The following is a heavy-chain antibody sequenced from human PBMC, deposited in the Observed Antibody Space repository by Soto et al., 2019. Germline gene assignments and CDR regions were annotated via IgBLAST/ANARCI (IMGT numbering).Heavy chain of an antibody. D-gene: IGHD5-12*01. CDR1: GGSISSYY. CDR3: AAGGGLPRYY. V-gene: IGHV4-59*12. Sequence: SETLSLTCTVSGGSISSYYWNWIQQPPGKGLEWIGYISYSGSTNYNPSLKSRVTISVDTSKKQFSLKLSSVTAADTAVYYCAAGGGLPRYYWGQGTLVTVSS. J-gene: IGHJ4*02. CDR2: ISYSGST.